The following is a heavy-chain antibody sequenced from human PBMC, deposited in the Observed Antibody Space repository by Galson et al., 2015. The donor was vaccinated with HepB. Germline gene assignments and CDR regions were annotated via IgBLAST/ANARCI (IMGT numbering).Heavy chain of an antibody. CDR3: ARERVQKLFDY. Sequence: SVKVSCKASGYTFTRYAMHWVRQAPGQRLEWMGWINAGNGNTKYSQKFQGRVTITRDTSASTAYMELSSLRSEDTAVYYCARERVQKLFDYWGQGTLVTVSS. J-gene: IGHJ4*02. CDR2: INAGNGNT. V-gene: IGHV1-3*01. D-gene: IGHD1-26*01. CDR1: GYTFTRYA.